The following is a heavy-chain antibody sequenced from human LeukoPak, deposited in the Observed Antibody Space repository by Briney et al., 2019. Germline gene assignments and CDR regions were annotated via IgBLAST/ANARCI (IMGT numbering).Heavy chain of an antibody. CDR1: GFTFSDYS. V-gene: IGHV3-11*05. Sequence: GGSLRLSCAVSGFTFSDYSMSWIRQAPGKGLEWFSYISSGGSYTNYADPVKGRFTISRDNAKYTLYRQMNSLRSEDTAVYYCARELRAAPSAFDYWGRGTLVTVSS. CDR3: ARELRAAPSAFDY. D-gene: IGHD3-10*01. CDR2: ISSGGSYT. J-gene: IGHJ4*02.